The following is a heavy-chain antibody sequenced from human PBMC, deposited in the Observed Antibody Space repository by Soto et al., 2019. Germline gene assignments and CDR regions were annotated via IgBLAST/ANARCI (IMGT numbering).Heavy chain of an antibody. D-gene: IGHD5-18*01. CDR3: ARGGVRYSYGPIFDY. Sequence: GGSLRLSCAASGFTFSSYSMNWVRQAPGKGLEWVSYISSSSTIYYADSVKGRFTISRDNAKNSLYLQMNSLRDEDTAVYYCARGGVRYSYGPIFDYWGQGTLVTVSS. CDR1: GFTFSSYS. CDR2: ISSSSTI. J-gene: IGHJ4*02. V-gene: IGHV3-48*02.